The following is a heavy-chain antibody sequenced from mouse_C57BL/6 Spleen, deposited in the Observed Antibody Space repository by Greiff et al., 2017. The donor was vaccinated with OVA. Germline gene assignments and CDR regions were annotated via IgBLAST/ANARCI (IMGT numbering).Heavy chain of an antibody. CDR3: ASQYRGFDY. CDR1: GYTFTSYW. Sequence: QVHVKQPGAELVKPGASVKMSCKASGYTFTSYWITWVKQRPGQGLEWIGDIYHGSGSTNYNEKFKSKATLTVDTSSSTAYMQLSSLTSEDSAVYYCASQYRGFDYWGQGTTLTVSS. V-gene: IGHV1-55*01. J-gene: IGHJ2*01. CDR2: IYHGSGST. D-gene: IGHD2-14*01.